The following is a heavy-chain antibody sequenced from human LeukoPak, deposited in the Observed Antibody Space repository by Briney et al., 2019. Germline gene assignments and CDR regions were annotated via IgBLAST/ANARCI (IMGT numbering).Heavy chain of an antibody. V-gene: IGHV1-2*02. J-gene: IGHJ4*02. CDR1: GYTFTGYY. CDR2: INPNSGGT. Sequence: ASVKVSCKASGYTFTGYYMHWVRQAPGQGLEWMGWINPNSGGTNYAQKFQGRVTMTRDTSISTAYMELGRLRSDDTAVYYCARDPGPYYYDSSGYFDYWGQGTLVTVSS. CDR3: ARDPGPYYYDSSGYFDY. D-gene: IGHD3-22*01.